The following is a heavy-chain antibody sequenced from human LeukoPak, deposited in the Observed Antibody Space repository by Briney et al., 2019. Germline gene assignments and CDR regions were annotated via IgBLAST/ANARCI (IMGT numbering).Heavy chain of an antibody. CDR2: IWFDGSNK. CDR3: ARPRGGARGPYDAYDI. CDR1: GFTFSSYG. J-gene: IGHJ3*02. D-gene: IGHD3-10*01. Sequence: GGSLRLSCAASGFTFSSYGMHWVRQAPGKGLEWVAVIWFDGSNKYYADSVKGRFTISRDNSKNTLYLQMNSLRADDTAVYYCARPRGGARGPYDAYDIWGQGTMVTVSS. V-gene: IGHV3-33*01.